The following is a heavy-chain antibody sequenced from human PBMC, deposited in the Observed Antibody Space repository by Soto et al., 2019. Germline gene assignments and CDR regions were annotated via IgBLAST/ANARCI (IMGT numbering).Heavy chain of an antibody. CDR2: ISSSGGTT. CDR1: GFTFSRYA. CDR3: ARDSWGYAFDI. V-gene: IGHV3-64*01. J-gene: IGHJ3*02. Sequence: EVQLVESGGGLVQPGGSLRLSCAASGFTFSRYAMHWVRQAPGKGLEYVSAISSSGGTTYYANSVKGRFTISRDNSKNTLYLQMGSLRTEDMAVYYCARDSWGYAFDIWAKGQWSPSLQ. D-gene: IGHD3-16*01.